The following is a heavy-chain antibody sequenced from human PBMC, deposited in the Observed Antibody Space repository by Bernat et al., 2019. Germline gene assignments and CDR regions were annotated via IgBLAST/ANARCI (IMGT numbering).Heavy chain of an antibody. J-gene: IGHJ5*02. CDR1: GGSISSYY. D-gene: IGHD3-3*01. Sequence: QVQLQESGPGLVKPSETLSLTCTVSGGSISSYYWSWIRQPPGKGLEWIGYIYYSGSTNYNPSLKSRVTISVDTSKNQFSLKLSSVTAADTAVYYCARSYSAYDCWSGYNLNWFDPWGQGTLVTVSS. CDR3: ARSYSAYDCWSGYNLNWFDP. V-gene: IGHV4-59*01. CDR2: IYYSGST.